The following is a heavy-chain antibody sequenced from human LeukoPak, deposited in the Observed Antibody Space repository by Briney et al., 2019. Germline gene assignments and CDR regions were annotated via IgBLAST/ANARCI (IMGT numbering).Heavy chain of an antibody. Sequence: GGSLRLSCTASGLSISNDWMSWVRQAPGKGLEWVARVKSKSAGETTDYAAPVKGRFTISRDDSKNTLYLQMNSLKTEDTAIYYCTLIQGWGSGSYYRDFWGQGTLVTVSS. J-gene: IGHJ4*02. CDR1: GLSISNDW. CDR3: TLIQGWGSGSYYRDF. D-gene: IGHD3-10*01. CDR2: VKSKSAGETT. V-gene: IGHV3-15*01.